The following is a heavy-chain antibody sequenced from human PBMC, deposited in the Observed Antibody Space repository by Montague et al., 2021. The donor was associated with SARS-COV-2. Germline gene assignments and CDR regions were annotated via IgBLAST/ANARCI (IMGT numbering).Heavy chain of an antibody. V-gene: IGHV3-23*01. J-gene: IGHJ4*02. CDR1: GFTFSSYA. D-gene: IGHD2-15*01. CDR3: ASLGFCSGGRCYSGDY. CDR2: SSGSGGNT. Sequence: SLRLSCAASGFTFSSYAMSWVRQAPGKGLEWVSGSSGSGGNTYYADSVKGRFTISSDNSKNTLYLQVNSLRAEDTAVYYCASLGFCSGGRCYSGDYWGQGTLVTVSS.